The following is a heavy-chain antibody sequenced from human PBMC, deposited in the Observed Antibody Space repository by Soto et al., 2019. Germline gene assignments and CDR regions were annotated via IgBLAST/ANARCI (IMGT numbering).Heavy chain of an antibody. CDR1: GFSLSTSGVG. V-gene: IGHV2-5*02. J-gene: IGHJ3*02. CDR3: AHRLPFYELLTGYYQADPFDM. D-gene: IGHD3-9*01. CDR2: IYWDDDK. Sequence: QITLKESGPTLVNPTQTLTLTCTFSGFSLSTSGVGVGWIRQPPGKALEWLALIYWDDDKRYSPSLRSRLTLTNDTTASQVVLTRTNMDPVDTATQYCAHRLPFYELLTGYYQADPFDMWGQGTMVTVCS.